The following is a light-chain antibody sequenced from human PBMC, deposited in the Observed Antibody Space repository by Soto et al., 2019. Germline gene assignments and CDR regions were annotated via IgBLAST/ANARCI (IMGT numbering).Light chain of an antibody. Sequence: DIQMTHSPSSLSASVLDRVTITFRASQSISSYLNWYQQKPGKDPKILIYAESSLQSGVPSRFSGSGSGTDFTLTISSLQPEDFATYYCKQSYSTPNVGGGTKVAIK. V-gene: IGKV1-39*01. CDR3: KQSYSTPN. CDR2: AES. J-gene: IGKJ4*01. CDR1: QSISSY.